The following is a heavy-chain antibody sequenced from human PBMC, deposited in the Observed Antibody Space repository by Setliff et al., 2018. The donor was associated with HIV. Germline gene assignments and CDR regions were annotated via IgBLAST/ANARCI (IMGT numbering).Heavy chain of an antibody. Sequence: LRLSCAASGFTFSSYSFHWVRQAPGKGLEWVTVISHDGNNKFYADSVKGRFTISRHNSKDTVSLQMPSLTSDDTAMYYCARDRVEAERGAFDIWGQGTMVTVSS. J-gene: IGHJ3*02. CDR3: ARDRVEAERGAFDI. CDR1: GFTFSSYS. CDR2: ISHDGNNK. D-gene: IGHD1-26*01. V-gene: IGHV3-30*01.